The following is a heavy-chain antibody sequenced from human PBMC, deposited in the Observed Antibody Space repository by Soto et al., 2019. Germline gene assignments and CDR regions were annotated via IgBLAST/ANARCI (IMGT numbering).Heavy chain of an antibody. CDR1: GYTVTSYD. CDR3: AREDIVVVPALYNWFDP. V-gene: IGHV1-8*01. D-gene: IGHD2-2*01. Sequence: ASVKVSCKASGYTVTSYDINSVRQDTGQGLEWMGWMNPNSGNTGYAQKFQGRVTMTRNTSISTAYMELSSLRSEDTAVYYCAREDIVVVPALYNWFDPWGQGTLVTVSS. J-gene: IGHJ5*02. CDR2: MNPNSGNT.